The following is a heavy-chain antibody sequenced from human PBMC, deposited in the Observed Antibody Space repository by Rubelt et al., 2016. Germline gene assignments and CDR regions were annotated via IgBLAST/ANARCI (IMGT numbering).Heavy chain of an antibody. D-gene: IGHD6-6*01. CDR3: AGSWAWTARKDAFDI. CDR1: GGSFSGYY. CDR2: INHSGST. V-gene: IGHV4-34*01. J-gene: IGHJ3*02. Sequence: QVQLQQWGAGLLKPSETLSLTCAVYGGSFSGYYWSWIRQPPGKGLEWIGEINHSGSTNYNPSLKSRVSISLDTSKNQFSRKLRSVTAADTAVYYCAGSWAWTARKDAFDIWGQGTMVTVSS.